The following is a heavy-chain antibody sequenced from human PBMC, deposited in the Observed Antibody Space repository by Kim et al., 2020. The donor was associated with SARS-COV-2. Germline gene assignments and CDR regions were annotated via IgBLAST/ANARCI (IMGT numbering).Heavy chain of an antibody. CDR3: TKIIGYDGSGHPNYYYG. D-gene: IGHD3-10*01. CDR2: ISYDGSNK. V-gene: IGHV3-30*18. Sequence: GGSLRLSCAASGFTFSSYGMHWVRQAPGKGLEWVAVISYDGSNKYYADSVKGRFTISRNNSKNTLYLQMNSLRAKDTAVYYCTKIIGYDGSGHPNYYYG. J-gene: IGHJ6*01. CDR1: GFTFSSYG.